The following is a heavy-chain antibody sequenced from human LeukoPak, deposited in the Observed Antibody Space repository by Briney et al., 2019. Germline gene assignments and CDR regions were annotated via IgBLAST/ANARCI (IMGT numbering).Heavy chain of an antibody. CDR2: ISSSGSTI. V-gene: IGHV3-48*03. Sequence: GGSLRLSCAASGFTFSSYEMNWVRQAPGKGREWVSYISSSGSTIYYADSVKGRFTISRDNAKNSLYLQMNSLRAEDTAVYYCARLDYGDYRGAFDIWGQGTMVTVSS. CDR1: GFTFSSYE. CDR3: ARLDYGDYRGAFDI. D-gene: IGHD4-17*01. J-gene: IGHJ3*02.